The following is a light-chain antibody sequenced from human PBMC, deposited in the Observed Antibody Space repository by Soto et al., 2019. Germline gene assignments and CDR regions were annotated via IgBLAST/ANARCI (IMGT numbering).Light chain of an antibody. Sequence: EIVLTQSPATLSLSPGERATLSCRASQSVSSYLAWYQQKPGQALRLLIYGASNRATGIPARFSGSGSGTDFTLTISSLEPEDFAVYYCQQRSNWPTFGQGTKVEIK. J-gene: IGKJ1*01. CDR2: GAS. V-gene: IGKV3-11*01. CDR1: QSVSSY. CDR3: QQRSNWPT.